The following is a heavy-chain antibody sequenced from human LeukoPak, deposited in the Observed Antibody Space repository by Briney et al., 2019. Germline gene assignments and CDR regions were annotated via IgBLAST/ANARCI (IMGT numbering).Heavy chain of an antibody. D-gene: IGHD2-21*01. J-gene: IGHJ4*02. CDR3: TIIPNVILFTHYFEY. Sequence: SVKVSCKASGGVFTTYAVSWVRQAPGQGLEWVGSIIPFLGTTNYAQKFQGRVTITADEPTRTAYMELTYVRSDDTAVYYCTIIPNVILFTHYFEYWGQGTLVTVSS. CDR2: IIPFLGTT. V-gene: IGHV1-69*11. CDR1: GGVFTTYA.